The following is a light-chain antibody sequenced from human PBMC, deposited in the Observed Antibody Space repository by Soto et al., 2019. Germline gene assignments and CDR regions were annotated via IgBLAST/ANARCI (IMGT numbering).Light chain of an antibody. CDR2: DAS. CDR3: QQYNRYSWT. CDR1: QSISSW. Sequence: DIPMTPSPSTLSSSVGNRGTNTFPASQSISSWLAWYQQKPGKAPKLLMYDASSLESGVPSRFSGSGSGTEFTLTISSLQPEDFATYYCQQYNRYSWTFGQGTKV. V-gene: IGKV1-5*01. J-gene: IGKJ1*01.